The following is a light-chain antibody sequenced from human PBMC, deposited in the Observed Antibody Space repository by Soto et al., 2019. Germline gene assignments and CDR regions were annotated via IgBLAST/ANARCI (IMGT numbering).Light chain of an antibody. V-gene: IGKV4-1*01. J-gene: IGKJ1*01. CDR2: WAS. CDR1: QSVLYSSNNKNY. Sequence: DIVMTQSPDSLAVSLGERATINCKSSQSVLYSSNNKNYLAWYQQKPGQPPKLLIYWASTRESGVPDRFSGSGSGTDFTLTISSLKAEDGAVYYCQQYYSTPLTFGQGTKVEIK. CDR3: QQYYSTPLT.